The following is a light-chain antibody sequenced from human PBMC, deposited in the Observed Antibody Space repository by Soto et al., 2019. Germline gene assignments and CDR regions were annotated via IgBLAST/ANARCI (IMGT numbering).Light chain of an antibody. Sequence: ELVLTQSPGTLSLSPGERASLSCSASQRVSSNYLAWFQQKPGQAPRLLIYGASNRATGIPDWFSGSGSGTDFTLTISRLEPEDFAVYYCQQYGSSGTFGQGTKVDIK. CDR3: QQYGSSGT. V-gene: IGKV3-20*01. CDR1: QRVSSNY. J-gene: IGKJ1*01. CDR2: GAS.